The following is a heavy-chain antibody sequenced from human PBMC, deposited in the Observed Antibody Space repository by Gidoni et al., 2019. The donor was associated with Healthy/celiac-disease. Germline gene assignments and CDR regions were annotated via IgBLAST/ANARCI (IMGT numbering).Heavy chain of an antibody. D-gene: IGHD5-18*01. Sequence: QLQLQESGPGLVKPSETLSLTCTVSGGSISSSSYYWGWIRQPPGKGLGWIGSIYYSGSTYYNPSLKSRVTISVDTSKNQFSLKLSSVTAADTAVYYCARLGQSGVDTAMDLDYWGQGTLVTVSS. CDR1: GGSISSSSYY. V-gene: IGHV4-39*01. CDR3: ARLGQSGVDTAMDLDY. CDR2: IYYSGST. J-gene: IGHJ4*02.